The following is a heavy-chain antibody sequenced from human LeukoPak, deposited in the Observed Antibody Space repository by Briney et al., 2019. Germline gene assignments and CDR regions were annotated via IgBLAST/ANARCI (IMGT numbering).Heavy chain of an antibody. J-gene: IGHJ4*02. D-gene: IGHD6-13*01. CDR2: IKEDGSEK. Sequence: GGSLRLSCAASGFTFSYYWMSWVRQAPGKGLEWVANIKEDGSEKYYVDSVKGRFTISRDNAKNTLYLQMNSLRAEDTAIYYCATSTAAAGTDWGQGTLVTVSS. CDR1: GFTFSYYW. CDR3: ATSTAAAGTD. V-gene: IGHV3-7*03.